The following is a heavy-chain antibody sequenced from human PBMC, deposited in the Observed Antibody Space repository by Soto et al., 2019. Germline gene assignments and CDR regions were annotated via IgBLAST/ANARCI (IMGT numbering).Heavy chain of an antibody. CDR3: ARTGSPRKYYYYYGIDV. J-gene: IGHJ6*02. CDR2: IYYSGST. V-gene: IGHV4-59*01. CDR1: GGSISSYY. Sequence: QVQLQESGPGLVKPSETLSLTCTVSGGSISSYYWSWIRQPPGKGLEWIGSIYYSGSTNYNPSLKSRVTISVDTSQNQFSLKLSSVTAADTAVYSCARTGSPRKYYYYYGIDVWGHGTTVTVSS. D-gene: IGHD6-6*01.